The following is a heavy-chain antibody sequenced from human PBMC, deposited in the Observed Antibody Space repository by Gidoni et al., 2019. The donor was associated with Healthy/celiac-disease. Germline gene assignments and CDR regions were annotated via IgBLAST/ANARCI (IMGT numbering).Heavy chain of an antibody. Sequence: EVQLVESGGGLIQPGGSLRLSCAASGFTVSSNYMSWVRQAPGKGLEWVSVIYSGGSTYYADSVKGRFTISRDNSKNTLYLQMNSLRAEDTAVYYCARDRAIAAAGTGHYYYGMDVWGQGTTVTVSS. CDR3: ARDRAIAAAGTGHYYYGMDV. V-gene: IGHV3-53*01. CDR2: IYSGGST. CDR1: GFTVSSNY. J-gene: IGHJ6*02. D-gene: IGHD6-13*01.